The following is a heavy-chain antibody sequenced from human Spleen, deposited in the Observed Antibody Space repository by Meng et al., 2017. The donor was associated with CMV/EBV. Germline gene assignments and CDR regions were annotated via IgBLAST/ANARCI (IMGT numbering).Heavy chain of an antibody. CDR1: GYTFSKYY. V-gene: IGHV1-46*04. J-gene: IGHJ4*02. D-gene: IGHD2-2*01. CDR3: ARADTGTSCFDY. Sequence: ASVKVSCKASGYTFSKYYMHWVRQAPGQGLEWMGMINPTTARTTYEQKLQGRPSMTRDTSTSTVYMELSSLRSEDTAVYYCARADTGTSCFDYWGQGTLVTVSS. CDR2: INPTTART.